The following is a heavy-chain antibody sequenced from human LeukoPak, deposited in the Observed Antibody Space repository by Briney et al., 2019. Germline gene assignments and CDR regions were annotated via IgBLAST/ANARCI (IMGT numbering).Heavy chain of an antibody. Sequence: HAGGSLRLSCEVPGFIFRNYGMHWVRRTPGKGLEWVAFIRSDGSDKYYADSVKGRFTISRDTSKNKLYLQMNDLRAEDTAPYYCVKDEDWGFGSWGQGTPVTVSS. V-gene: IGHV3-30*02. CDR1: GFIFRNYG. CDR2: IRSDGSDK. CDR3: VKDEDWGFGS. J-gene: IGHJ4*02. D-gene: IGHD7-27*01.